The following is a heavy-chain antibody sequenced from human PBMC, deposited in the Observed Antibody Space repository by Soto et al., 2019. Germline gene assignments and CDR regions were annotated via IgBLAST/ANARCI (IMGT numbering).Heavy chain of an antibody. D-gene: IGHD3-3*01. CDR2: IYYDEGNK. CDR3: ARDPPEEWSLSLPPDY. V-gene: IGHV3-33*08. Sequence: QVHLVESGGGVVQPGRSLRLSCAASGFTFRSFGMHWVRQAPGKGLEWVAVIYYDEGNKYYADSVKGRFTISRDNSKNMLYLQMNSLTVEDTAVYYCARDPPEEWSLSLPPDYWGQGTLVTVSS. CDR1: GFTFRSFG. J-gene: IGHJ4*02.